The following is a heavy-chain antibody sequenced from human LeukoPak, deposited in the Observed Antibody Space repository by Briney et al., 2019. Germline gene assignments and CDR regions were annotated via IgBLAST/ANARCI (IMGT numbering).Heavy chain of an antibody. CDR2: THRSGDT. J-gene: IGHJ4*02. V-gene: IGHV4-4*02. D-gene: IGHD5-24*01. CDR3: ATRDQSRTYLAPADC. Sequence: PSETLSLTCAVYGVSVSSDNWWTWVRQSPGKGLAWIGETHRSGDTKYNPSLNGRVTISIDNSNNRLSLNLRYVTAADTAMYYCATRDQSRTYLAPADCWGQGTLATVSS. CDR1: GVSVSSDNW.